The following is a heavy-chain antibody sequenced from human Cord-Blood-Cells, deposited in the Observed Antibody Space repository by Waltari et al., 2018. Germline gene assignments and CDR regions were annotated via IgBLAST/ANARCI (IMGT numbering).Heavy chain of an antibody. Sequence: QVQLVESGGGVVQPGRSLRLSCAASGFTFSSYAMHWVRQAPGKGLEWVAVISYDGSNKYYADSVKDRFTISRDNSKNTLYLQMNSLRAEDTAVYYCAREASIAARFPGYSSSWYAFDIWGQGTMVTVSS. CDR3: AREASIAARFPGYSSSWYAFDI. CDR1: GFTFSSYA. V-gene: IGHV3-30-3*01. CDR2: ISYDGSNK. J-gene: IGHJ3*02. D-gene: IGHD6-13*01.